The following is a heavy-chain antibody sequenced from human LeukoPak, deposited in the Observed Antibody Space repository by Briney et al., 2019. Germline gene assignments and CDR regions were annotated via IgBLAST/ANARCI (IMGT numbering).Heavy chain of an antibody. CDR3: GRDLRSGYLDY. J-gene: IGHJ4*02. CDR1: GFIFNNHG. V-gene: IGHV3-33*01. D-gene: IGHD3-3*01. Sequence: PEGSLRLSCAASGFIFNNHGMYWVRQAPGKGLEWVAVIYDDGSKEYYADSVKGRFTISRDDSKKMVYLQMNSLRAEDSAVYYCGRDLRSGYLDYWGQGTLVTVSS. CDR2: IYDDGSKE.